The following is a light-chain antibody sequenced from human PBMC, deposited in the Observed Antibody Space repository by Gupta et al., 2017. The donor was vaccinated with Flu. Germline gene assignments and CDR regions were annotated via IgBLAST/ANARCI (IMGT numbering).Light chain of an antibody. V-gene: IGKV1-5*03. Sequence: SVGDRVTITCRASQSFNTYLAWYQQKPGKAPRLLIYKASNLESGVPSRFSASGSGTEFTLTIGSLQPDDFATYYCQQYKSYPLTFGGGTKVEIK. J-gene: IGKJ4*01. CDR2: KAS. CDR1: QSFNTY. CDR3: QQYKSYPLT.